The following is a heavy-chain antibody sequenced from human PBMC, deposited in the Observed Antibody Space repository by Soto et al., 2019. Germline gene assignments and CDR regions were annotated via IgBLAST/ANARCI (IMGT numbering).Heavy chain of an antibody. Sequence: SETLSLTCAVSGGSISSGGYYWSWIRQPPGKGLEWIGYIYYSGSTNYNPSLKSRVTISVDMSKNQFSLKLSSVTAADTAVYYCARVYGDYLDYWGQGTLVTVSS. CDR2: IYYSGST. J-gene: IGHJ4*02. D-gene: IGHD4-17*01. CDR3: ARVYGDYLDY. CDR1: GGSISSGGYY. V-gene: IGHV4-61*08.